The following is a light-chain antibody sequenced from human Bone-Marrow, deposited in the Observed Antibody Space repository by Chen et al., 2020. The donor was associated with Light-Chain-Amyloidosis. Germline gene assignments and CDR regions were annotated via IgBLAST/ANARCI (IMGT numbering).Light chain of an antibody. Sequence: QSVLTQPPSVSAAPGQKVTISCSGSSSNIGKNFVTWYRQVPGAAPKVVIFDNDKRPSGIPDRFSGSKSAESATLGITGLQTGDEADYYCGTWDNRLSAVIFGGGTRVTVL. J-gene: IGLJ6*01. V-gene: IGLV1-51*01. CDR1: SSNIGKNF. CDR3: GTWDNRLSAVI. CDR2: DND.